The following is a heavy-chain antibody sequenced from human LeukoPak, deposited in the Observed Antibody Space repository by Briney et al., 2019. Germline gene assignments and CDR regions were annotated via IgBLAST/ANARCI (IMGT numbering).Heavy chain of an antibody. D-gene: IGHD2-15*01. CDR2: IYTSGST. CDR3: ARRSSEVVVAPFDY. J-gene: IGHJ4*02. V-gene: IGHV4-61*02. Sequence: SETLSLTCTVSGGSISSGSYYWSWIRQPAGKGLEWIGRIYTSGSTNYNPSLKSRVTISVDTSKNQFSLKLSSVTAADTAVYYCARRSSEVVVAPFDYWGQGTLVTVSS. CDR1: GGSISSGSYY.